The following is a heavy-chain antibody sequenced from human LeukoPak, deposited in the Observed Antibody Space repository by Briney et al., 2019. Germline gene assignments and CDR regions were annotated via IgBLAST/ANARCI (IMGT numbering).Heavy chain of an antibody. V-gene: IGHV1-3*01. CDR3: ARGPPDLTGYYPDY. CDR1: GYTFTSYA. D-gene: IGHD3-9*01. Sequence: GASVKVSCKASGYTFTSYAMHWVRQAPGQRLEWMGWINAGNGNTKYSQKFQGRVTITRDTSASTAYMELSSLRSEDTAVYYCARGPPDLTGYYPDYWGQGTLVTVSS. J-gene: IGHJ4*02. CDR2: INAGNGNT.